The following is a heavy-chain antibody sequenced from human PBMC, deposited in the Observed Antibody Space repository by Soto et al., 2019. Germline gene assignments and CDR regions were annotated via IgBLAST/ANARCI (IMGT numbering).Heavy chain of an antibody. CDR1: GYNFNSYT. Sequence: QVQLVQSGAKVTKPGASVKVACKASGYNFNSYTISWVRQAPGQGLEWMGRISAYNGNTNYAQKLQDRVTMTTDTSTSTAYMELRSLRSDDTAVYHCARVVGALGHWFDPWGQGTLVTVSS. CDR3: ARVVGALGHWFDP. D-gene: IGHD1-26*01. J-gene: IGHJ5*02. CDR2: ISAYNGNT. V-gene: IGHV1-18*01.